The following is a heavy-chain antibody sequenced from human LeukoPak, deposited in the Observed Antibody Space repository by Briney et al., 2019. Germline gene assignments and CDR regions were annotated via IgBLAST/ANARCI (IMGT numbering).Heavy chain of an antibody. V-gene: IGHV3-21*04. J-gene: IGHJ4*02. Sequence: GGSLRLSCAASGFTFSSYSMNWVRQAAGKGLEWVSSISSSSSYIYYAESVKGRFTISRDNSKNSLYLQMNSLRTEDTALYYCTKDGAGKGFDYWGQGTLVTVSS. CDR2: ISSSSSYI. CDR1: GFTFSSYS. CDR3: TKDGAGKGFDY. D-gene: IGHD6-13*01.